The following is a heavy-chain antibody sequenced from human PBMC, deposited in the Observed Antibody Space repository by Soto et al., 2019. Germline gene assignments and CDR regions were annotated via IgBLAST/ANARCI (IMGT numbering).Heavy chain of an antibody. Sequence: EVQLVESGGGLVQPGGSLRLSCAASGFTVSSNYMSWVRQAPGKGLEWVSVIYSGGSTYYADSVKGRFTISRDNSKNTLYLQMNSLRAEDTAVYYCARSFALSSWAFDYWGQGTLVTVSS. V-gene: IGHV3-66*01. J-gene: IGHJ4*02. CDR1: GFTVSSNY. D-gene: IGHD6-13*01. CDR3: ARSFALSSWAFDY. CDR2: IYSGGST.